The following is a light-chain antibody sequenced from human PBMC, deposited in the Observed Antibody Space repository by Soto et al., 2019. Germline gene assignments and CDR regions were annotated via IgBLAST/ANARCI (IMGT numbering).Light chain of an antibody. CDR2: DAS. V-gene: IGKV1-5*01. CDR3: LQYNNWPIT. CDR1: QNINAW. J-gene: IGKJ5*01. Sequence: DIPMTQSPATLSVSLGERVTLTCRASQNINAWLAWYQQRPGQAPKLLIYDASTGQSGVPARFSGSGSGTEFTLTISSLQPEDFAVYYCLQYNNWPITFGQGTRLEI.